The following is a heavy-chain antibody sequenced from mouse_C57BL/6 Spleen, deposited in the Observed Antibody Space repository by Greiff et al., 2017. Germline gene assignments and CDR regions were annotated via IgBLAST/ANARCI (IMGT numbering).Heavy chain of an antibody. J-gene: IGHJ1*03. V-gene: IGHV5-4*01. D-gene: IGHD3-2*02. CDR3: ARDQEWYFDV. Sequence: EVMLVESGGGLVKPGGSLKLSCAASGFTFSSYAMSWVRQTPEKRLEWVATISDGGSYTYYPDNVKGRFTISRDNAKNNLYLQMSHLKSEDTAMYYCARDQEWYFDVWGTGTTVTVSS. CDR2: ISDGGSYT. CDR1: GFTFSSYA.